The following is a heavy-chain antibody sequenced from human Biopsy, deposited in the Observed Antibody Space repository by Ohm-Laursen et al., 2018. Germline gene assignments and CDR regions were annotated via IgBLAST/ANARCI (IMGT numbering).Heavy chain of an antibody. J-gene: IGHJ4*02. D-gene: IGHD6-19*01. V-gene: IGHV3-9*01. Sequence: SLRLSCTASGFRFDDYAMQWVRQAPGKGLEWVSGISWSSGTIGYADSVKGRFTVSRDNAKNSLFLQMNSLRVEDTALYYCVKSAYSSGFWEASDYWGQGTLVAVSS. CDR1: GFRFDDYA. CDR2: ISWSSGTI. CDR3: VKSAYSSGFWEASDY.